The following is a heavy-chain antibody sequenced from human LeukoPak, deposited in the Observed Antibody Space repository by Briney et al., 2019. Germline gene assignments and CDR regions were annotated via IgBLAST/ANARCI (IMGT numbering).Heavy chain of an antibody. CDR1: GYRFTSYW. D-gene: IGHD1-26*01. V-gene: IGHV5-51*01. CDR2: IYPGDSDA. CDR3: ARRRGRYSGDAFDI. Sequence: GESLKISFKGSGYRFTSYWIGWVRPMPGEGLEWMGFIYPGDSDARYSPSFQGQVTISADKSMSTAYLQWSSLKASDTAMYYCARRRGRYSGDAFDIWGQGTMVTVSS. J-gene: IGHJ3*02.